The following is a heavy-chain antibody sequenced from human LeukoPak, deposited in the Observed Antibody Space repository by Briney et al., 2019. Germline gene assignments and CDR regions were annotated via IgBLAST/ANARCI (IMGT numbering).Heavy chain of an antibody. J-gene: IGHJ4*02. CDR2: IYSGGST. D-gene: IGHD1-26*01. CDR1: GFTVSSNY. V-gene: IGHV3-53*05. CDR3: ARAEKEWELVFDY. Sequence: PGGSLRLSCAASGFTVSSNYMSWVRQAPGKGLEWVSVIYSGGSTYYADSVKGRFTISRDNSKNTLYLQMNSLRAEDTAVYYCARAEKEWELVFDYWGQGTLVTVSS.